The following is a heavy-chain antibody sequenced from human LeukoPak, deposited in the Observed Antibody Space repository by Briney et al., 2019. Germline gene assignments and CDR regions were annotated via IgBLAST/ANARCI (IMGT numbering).Heavy chain of an antibody. CDR1: GFTFSSHD. V-gene: IGHV3-48*03. CDR3: ARSFAY. J-gene: IGHJ4*02. CDR2: VSSSGSTI. Sequence: GGSLRLSCLGSGFTFSSHDMDWVRQAPGKGLEWVSSVSSSGSTIYYADSVKGRFTTSRDNAKNSLYLQMNSLRAEDTAVYYCARSFAYWGQGTLVTVSS.